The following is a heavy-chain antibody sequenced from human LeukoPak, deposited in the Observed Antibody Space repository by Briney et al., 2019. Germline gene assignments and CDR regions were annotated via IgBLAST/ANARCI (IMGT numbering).Heavy chain of an antibody. Sequence: SETLSLSCTVSGGSISSGSYFWTWIRRPAGKGLEWIGRIYTSGSTDYNPSLKSRVTISVDASKNQFSLKLSSVTAADTAVYYCAREGYSSSWYSGYYYFDYWGQGTLVTVSS. CDR3: AREGYSSSWYSGYYYFDY. D-gene: IGHD6-13*01. CDR1: GGSISSGSYF. J-gene: IGHJ4*02. V-gene: IGHV4-61*02. CDR2: IYTSGST.